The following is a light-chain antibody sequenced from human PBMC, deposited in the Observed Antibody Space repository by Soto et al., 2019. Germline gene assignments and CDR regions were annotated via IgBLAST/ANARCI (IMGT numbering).Light chain of an antibody. V-gene: IGKV3-11*01. CDR2: DAS. Sequence: EIVLTQSPATLSLSPGERATLFCRASQSVNSYLAWYQQKPGQAPRLLIYDASNRASGIPTRFSGSGSGTAFTLTISSLAPEDFAVYYCQQRSTLFSFGPGTRVDV. J-gene: IGKJ3*01. CDR1: QSVNSY. CDR3: QQRSTLFS.